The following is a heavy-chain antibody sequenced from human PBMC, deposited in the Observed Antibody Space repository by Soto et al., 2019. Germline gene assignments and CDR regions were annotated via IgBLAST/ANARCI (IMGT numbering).Heavy chain of an antibody. V-gene: IGHV4-34*01. CDR1: DMSLSGYY. J-gene: IGHJ5*02. CDR2: INHSVTT. Sequence: SETLSLTCAVYDMSLSGYYWSWIRQPPGKGLEWIGEINHSVTTNYNPSLTSRVTISLDTSKNQFSLTLTSVTAADTAAYYCARCLLATPGIKNCFSSWGQGSLVTVSS. D-gene: IGHD2-15*01. CDR3: ARCLLATPGIKNCFSS.